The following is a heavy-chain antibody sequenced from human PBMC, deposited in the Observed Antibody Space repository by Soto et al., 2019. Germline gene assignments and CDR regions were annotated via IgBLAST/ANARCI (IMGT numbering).Heavy chain of an antibody. CDR2: INPSGGST. Sequence: QVQLVQSGAEVKKPGASVKVSCKASGYTFTSYYMHWVRQAPGQGLEWMGIINPSGGSTSYAQKVQGRVTMTRDTSTSTVYMELSSLRSEDTAVYYCARDGPLYSSGWYPMTLTFDYWGQGTLVTVSS. CDR1: GYTFTSYY. J-gene: IGHJ4*02. CDR3: ARDGPLYSSGWYPMTLTFDY. D-gene: IGHD6-19*01. V-gene: IGHV1-46*03.